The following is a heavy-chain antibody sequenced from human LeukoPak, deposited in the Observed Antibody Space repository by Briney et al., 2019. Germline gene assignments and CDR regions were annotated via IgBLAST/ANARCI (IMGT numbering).Heavy chain of an antibody. J-gene: IGHJ4*02. V-gene: IGHV3-23*01. CDR1: GFTFSSYA. CDR3: AKTLTPYSSGWSDY. Sequence: GGSLXXSCAASGFTFSSYAMRWVGQARGKGVEGVSAISGSGGSTYYADSVKGGVTISRDNSKNTLYLQMNSLRAEDTAVYYCAKTLTPYSSGWSDYWGQGTLVTVSS. CDR2: ISGSGGST. D-gene: IGHD6-19*01.